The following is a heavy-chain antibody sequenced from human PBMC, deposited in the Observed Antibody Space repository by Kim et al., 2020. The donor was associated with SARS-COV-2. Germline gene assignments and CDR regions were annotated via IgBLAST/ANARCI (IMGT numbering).Heavy chain of an antibody. D-gene: IGHD2-2*01. Sequence: GGSLRLSCAASGFTFNTYAMNWVRQAPGKGLEWVSGISGSDGTTYYADSVMGRFTISRDNSKTTVYLQMNSLRAEDTAVYYCAKDRITAVAMGAFPHWGQGTLVTVSS. CDR1: GFTFNTYA. CDR3: AKDRITAVAMGAFPH. V-gene: IGHV3-23*01. CDR2: ISGSDGTT. J-gene: IGHJ4*02.